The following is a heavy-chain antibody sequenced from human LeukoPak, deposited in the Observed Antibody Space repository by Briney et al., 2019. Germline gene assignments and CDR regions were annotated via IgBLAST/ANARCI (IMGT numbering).Heavy chain of an antibody. Sequence: ASGKVSCKASGYTFTDYYMHWVRQAPGQGLEWMGWINAKSGDTKYAQKFQARVTMTRDTSITTTYMEVSRLSSDDTAVYYCARQNTGQLDYWGQGTLVTVSS. CDR2: INAKSGDT. CDR3: ARQNTGQLDY. D-gene: IGHD2-8*02. CDR1: GYTFTDYY. V-gene: IGHV1-2*02. J-gene: IGHJ4*02.